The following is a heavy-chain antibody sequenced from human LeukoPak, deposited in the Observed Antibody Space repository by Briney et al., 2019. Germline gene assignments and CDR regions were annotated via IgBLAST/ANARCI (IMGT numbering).Heavy chain of an antibody. V-gene: IGHV3-66*01. D-gene: IGHD1-26*01. J-gene: IGHJ4*02. CDR1: GFTVSSNY. Sequence: GGSLRLSCAASGFTVSSNYMSWVRQAPGKGLEWVSVIYSGGSTYYADSVKGRFTISRDNSKNTLYLQMNSLRAEDTAVYYCARDRMGATTNFDYWGQGTLVTVSS. CDR2: IYSGGST. CDR3: ARDRMGATTNFDY.